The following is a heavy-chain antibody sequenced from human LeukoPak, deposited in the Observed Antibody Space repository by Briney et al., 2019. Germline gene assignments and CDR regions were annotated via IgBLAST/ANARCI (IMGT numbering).Heavy chain of an antibody. CDR2: ISYDGSNK. D-gene: IGHD3/OR15-3a*01. V-gene: IGHV3-30*18. J-gene: IGHJ5*02. Sequence: GGSLRLSCAASGFTSSSYGMHWVRQAPGKGLEWVAVISYDGSNKYYADSVKGRFTISRDNSKNTLYLQMNSLRAEDTAVYYCAKDSSTVDWAPGPWGQGTLVTVSS. CDR3: AKDSSTVDWAPGP. CDR1: GFTSSSYG.